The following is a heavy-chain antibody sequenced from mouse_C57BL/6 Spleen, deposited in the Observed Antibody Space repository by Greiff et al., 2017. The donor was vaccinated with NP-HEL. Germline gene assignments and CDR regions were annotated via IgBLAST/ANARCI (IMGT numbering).Heavy chain of an antibody. Sequence: EVQVVESGGGLVQSGRSLRLSCATSGFTFSDFYMEWVRQAPGKGLEWIAASRNKANDYTTEYSASVKGRFIVSRDTSQSILYLQMNALRAEDTAIYYCARDGDGGYFDVWGTGTTVTVSS. J-gene: IGHJ1*03. D-gene: IGHD1-2*01. CDR2: SRNKANDYTT. CDR1: GFTFSDFY. V-gene: IGHV7-1*01. CDR3: ARDGDGGYFDV.